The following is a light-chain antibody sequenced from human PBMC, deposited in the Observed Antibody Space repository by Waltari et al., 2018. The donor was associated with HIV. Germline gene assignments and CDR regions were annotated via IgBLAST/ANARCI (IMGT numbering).Light chain of an antibody. V-gene: IGLV1-47*03. CDR1: SSNIENDN. CDR3: VGWDSSLSAYV. CDR2: KNF. Sequence: QSFLTQPPSASGTPGQTVTIFCSGSSSNIENDNVYWYQQLPGMTPKLLIYKNFLRPSGVPDRFAASKSGTSASLTISGLWSADEADYYCVGWDSSLSAYVFGAGTKVAVL. J-gene: IGLJ1*01.